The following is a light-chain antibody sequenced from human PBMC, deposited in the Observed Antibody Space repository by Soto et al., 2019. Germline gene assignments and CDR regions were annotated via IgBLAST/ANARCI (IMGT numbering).Light chain of an antibody. Sequence: EIFLTQSPVTLSLSPGERATLSCRASQSVGSDLAWYQQKPGQAPRLLIYGASSRATGIPDRFSGSGSGTDFTLTISRLEPEDFAVYYCQQYGSSPYTFGQGTRLEIK. CDR2: GAS. V-gene: IGKV3-20*01. CDR1: QSVGSD. CDR3: QQYGSSPYT. J-gene: IGKJ5*01.